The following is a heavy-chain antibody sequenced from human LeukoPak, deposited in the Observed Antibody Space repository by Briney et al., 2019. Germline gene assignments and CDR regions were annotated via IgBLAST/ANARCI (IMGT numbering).Heavy chain of an antibody. J-gene: IGHJ6*02. Sequence: GGSQRLSCAASGFSFSSYDMHWDRQLTGKGLEWVSAIGTLADTFYAGSVKGRFTISRENAEKSLYLQMSNLRVGDTAVYYCARGPVGGWLRNGMDVRGQGTTVTVYS. CDR1: GFSFSSYD. CDR2: IGTLADT. CDR3: ARGPVGGWLRNGMDV. D-gene: IGHD5-24*01. V-gene: IGHV3-13*01.